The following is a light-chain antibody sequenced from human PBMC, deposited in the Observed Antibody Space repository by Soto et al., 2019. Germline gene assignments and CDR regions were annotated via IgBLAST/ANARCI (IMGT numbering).Light chain of an antibody. J-gene: IGKJ1*01. CDR2: GAS. CDR1: QSVSNN. CDR3: QQYNNWPPWT. V-gene: IGKV3-15*01. Sequence: EIVMTQSPATLSLSPGERANLSCRASQSVSNNLAWYQQKPGQAPRLLIYGASTRATGIPDRFSGSGSGTEFTLTISSLQSEDFAVDYCQQYNNWPPWTFGQGTKVEIK.